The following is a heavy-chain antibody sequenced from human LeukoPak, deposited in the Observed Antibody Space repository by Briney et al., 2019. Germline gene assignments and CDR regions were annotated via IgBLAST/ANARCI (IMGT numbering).Heavy chain of an antibody. D-gene: IGHD6-19*01. J-gene: IGHJ4*02. Sequence: GGSLRLSCSASGFTFRNYGMHWVRQAPGKGLEWVSFIQSDESNKYYSDSVKGRFTISRDNSKNMLYLQMSSLRPEYTAVYYCAKELTSGWFFDYWGQGTLVTVSS. CDR3: AKELTSGWFFDY. CDR2: IQSDESNK. CDR1: GFTFRNYG. V-gene: IGHV3-30*02.